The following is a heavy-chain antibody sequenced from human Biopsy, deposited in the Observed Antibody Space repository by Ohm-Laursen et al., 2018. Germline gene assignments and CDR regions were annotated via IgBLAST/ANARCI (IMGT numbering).Heavy chain of an antibody. J-gene: IGHJ4*02. D-gene: IGHD2-8*01. V-gene: IGHV3-21*01. CDR1: GFTFSRHG. CDR3: ARDGEAKYCKHGVCPSDF. CDR2: ISASGNHI. Sequence: SLRLSCAASGFTFSRHGMHWVRQAPGKGLEWVSPISASGNHIYYTGSVKGRFTVSRDNGKNSVYLQMNSLRVEDTAVYYCARDGEAKYCKHGVCPSDFWGQGTLVTVSS.